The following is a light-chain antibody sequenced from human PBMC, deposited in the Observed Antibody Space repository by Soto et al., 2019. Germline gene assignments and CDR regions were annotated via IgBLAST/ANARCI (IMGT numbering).Light chain of an antibody. CDR3: LQDYSPLLA. Sequence: DIQMTQSPSSLSASVGDRVTITCRASQTISTYLNWYQQKPGKAPRLLIYDASSLLSGVPSRFSGSGSGTDFTLTIASLQPEDSALYFCLQDYSPLLAFGAGTRVEIK. CDR2: DAS. V-gene: IGKV1-39*01. CDR1: QTISTY. J-gene: IGKJ4*01.